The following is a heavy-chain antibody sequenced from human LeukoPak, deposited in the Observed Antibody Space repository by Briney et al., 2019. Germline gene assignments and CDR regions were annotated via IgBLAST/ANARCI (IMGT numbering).Heavy chain of an antibody. Sequence: SETLSLTCTVSGGSISSSSYYWGWIRQPPGKGLEWIGSIYYSGSTYYNPSLKSRVTISVDTSKNQFSLKLSSVTAADTAVYYCARLSDNSGWYPGVDYWGQGTLVTVSS. J-gene: IGHJ4*02. D-gene: IGHD6-19*01. CDR3: ARLSDNSGWYPGVDY. CDR2: IYYSGST. V-gene: IGHV4-39*01. CDR1: GGSISSSSYY.